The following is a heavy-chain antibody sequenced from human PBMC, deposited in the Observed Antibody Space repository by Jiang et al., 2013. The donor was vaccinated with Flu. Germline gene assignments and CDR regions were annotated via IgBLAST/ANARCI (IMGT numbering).Heavy chain of an antibody. D-gene: IGHD4-17*01. CDR2: FDPEDGET. J-gene: IGHJ3*02. CDR1: GYTLTELS. Sequence: SGAEVKKPGASVKVSCKVSGYTLTELSMHWVRQAPGKGLEWMGRFDPEDGETIYAQKFQGRVTMTEDTSKDTAYMELSSLISEDTAVYYCATPRPIRGASHGFAFYIWGQGTMVTVSS. CDR3: ATPRPIRGASHGFAFYI. V-gene: IGHV1-24*01.